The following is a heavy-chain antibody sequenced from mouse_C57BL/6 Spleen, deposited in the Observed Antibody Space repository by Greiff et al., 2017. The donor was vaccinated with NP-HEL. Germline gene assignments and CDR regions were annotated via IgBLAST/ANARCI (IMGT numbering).Heavy chain of an antibody. CDR1: GYSITSGYY. V-gene: IGHV3-6*01. D-gene: IGHD2-1*01. CDR3: ARDEDGNYEDPWFAY. Sequence: EVKLVESGPGLVKPSQSLSLTCSVTGYSITSGYYWNWIRQFPGNKLEWMGYISYDGSNNYNPSLKNRISITRDTSKNQFFLKLNSVTTEDTATYYCARDEDGNYEDPWFAYWGQGTLVTVSA. CDR2: ISYDGSN. J-gene: IGHJ3*01.